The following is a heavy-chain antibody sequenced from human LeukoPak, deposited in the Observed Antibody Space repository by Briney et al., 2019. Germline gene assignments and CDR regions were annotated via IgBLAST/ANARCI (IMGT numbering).Heavy chain of an antibody. CDR2: VYWDDDK. J-gene: IGHJ4*02. CDR1: GFSLSTSGVG. Sequence: KKSGPTLVNPTQTLTLTCTFSGFSLSTSGVGVGWIRQPPGKALEWLAVVYWDDDKRYSPSLKSRLTITKDTSRNQVLLTMTNMDLADTATYYCAQRRSSGDGWYNFFDYWGQGTLVTVSS. CDR3: AQRRSSGDGWYNFFDY. V-gene: IGHV2-5*02. D-gene: IGHD6-19*01.